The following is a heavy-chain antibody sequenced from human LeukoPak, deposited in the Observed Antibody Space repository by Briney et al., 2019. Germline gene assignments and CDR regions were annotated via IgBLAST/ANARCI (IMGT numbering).Heavy chain of an antibody. CDR1: GDSFSTSSYY. J-gene: IGHJ2*01. D-gene: IGHD3-16*02. CDR3: ARRPPGDYVWGGYRTDRYWYFDL. V-gene: IGHV4-39*01. Sequence: SETLSLTCPVSGDSFSTSSYYWGWIRQPPGKGLEWIGSLYYRGSTYYNPSLKSRVTISVDTSKNQFSLTVTSVTAADTAVYYCARRPPGDYVWGGYRTDRYWYFDLWGRGTLVTVSS. CDR2: LYYRGST.